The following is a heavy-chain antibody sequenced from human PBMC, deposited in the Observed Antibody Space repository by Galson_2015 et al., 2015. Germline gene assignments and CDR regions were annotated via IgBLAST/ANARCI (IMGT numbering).Heavy chain of an antibody. J-gene: IGHJ4*02. D-gene: IGHD5-12*01. CDR1: GFTFSSYG. V-gene: IGHV3-30*18. CDR3: AKDRGYSGYDPRFDFGY. CDR2: ISYDGSNK. Sequence: SLRLSCAASGFTFSSYGMHWVRQAPGKGLEWVAVISYDGSNKYYADSVKGRFTISRDNSKNTLYLQMNSLRAEDTAVYYCAKDRGYSGYDPRFDFGYWGQGTLVTVSS.